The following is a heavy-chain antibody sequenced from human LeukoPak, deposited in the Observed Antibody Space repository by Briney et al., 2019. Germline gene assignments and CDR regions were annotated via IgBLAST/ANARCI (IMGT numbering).Heavy chain of an antibody. V-gene: IGHV3-30*04. CDR3: ARARPHFDY. Sequence: GGSLRLSCAASGFTFSNYAIHWVRQAPGKGLEWVAVISYDGSNKYYADSVKGRFTISRDDSKNTLYLQMNSLRAEDTAVYYCARARPHFDYWGQGTLVTVSS. CDR1: GFTFSNYA. CDR2: ISYDGSNK. J-gene: IGHJ4*02. D-gene: IGHD5-12*01.